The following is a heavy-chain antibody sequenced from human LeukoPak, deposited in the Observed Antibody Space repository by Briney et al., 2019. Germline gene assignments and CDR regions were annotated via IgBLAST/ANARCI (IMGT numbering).Heavy chain of an antibody. CDR3: ARRIGSSWSDY. D-gene: IGHD6-13*01. CDR2: IYYTGST. V-gene: IGHV4-39*01. CDR1: GGSISSSSFY. J-gene: IGHJ4*02. Sequence: SETLSLTCTVSGGSISSSSFYWGWIRQPPGKGLEWIGSIYYTGSTYSNPSLKSRVTISVDTSKNQFSLKLSSVTAADTAVYYCARRIGSSWSDYWGQGTLVTVSS.